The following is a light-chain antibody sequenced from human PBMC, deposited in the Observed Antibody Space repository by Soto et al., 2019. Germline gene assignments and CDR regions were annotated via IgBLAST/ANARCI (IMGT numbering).Light chain of an antibody. CDR1: QSVSSY. J-gene: IGKJ5*01. V-gene: IGKV3-11*01. CDR3: QQSSNWPPSIT. Sequence: EIVLTQSPATLSLSPGERATLSCRASQSVSSYLAWYQQKPGQAPRLLIYDASNRATGIPARFSGSGSGTDFTLTISRLEPEDFAVYYCQQSSNWPPSITFGQGTRLEIK. CDR2: DAS.